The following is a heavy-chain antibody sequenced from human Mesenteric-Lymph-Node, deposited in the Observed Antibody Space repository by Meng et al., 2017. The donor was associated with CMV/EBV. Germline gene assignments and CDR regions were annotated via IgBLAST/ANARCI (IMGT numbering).Heavy chain of an antibody. Sequence: GESLKISCAASGFTFSNYAMHWVRQAPGKGLEWVSAISGSGGSTYYADSVKGRFTISRDNSKNTLYLQMNSLRAEDTAVYYCANLKGYYYDSSGPYYFDYWGQGTLVTVSS. J-gene: IGHJ4*02. D-gene: IGHD3-22*01. V-gene: IGHV3-23*01. CDR3: ANLKGYYYDSSGPYYFDY. CDR2: ISGSGGST. CDR1: GFTFSNYA.